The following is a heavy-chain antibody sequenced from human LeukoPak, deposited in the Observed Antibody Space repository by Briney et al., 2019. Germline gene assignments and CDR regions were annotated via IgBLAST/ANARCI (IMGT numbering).Heavy chain of an antibody. D-gene: IGHD7-27*01. CDR1: GFTFGDYA. Sequence: GGSLRLSCTASGFTFGDYAMSWVRQAPGKGLEWVGFIRSKAYGGTTEYAASVKGRFTISRDDSKSIAYLQMNSLKTEDTAVYYCTRDTGDGFDYWGQGTLVTVPS. V-gene: IGHV3-49*04. J-gene: IGHJ4*02. CDR3: TRDTGDGFDY. CDR2: IRSKAYGGTT.